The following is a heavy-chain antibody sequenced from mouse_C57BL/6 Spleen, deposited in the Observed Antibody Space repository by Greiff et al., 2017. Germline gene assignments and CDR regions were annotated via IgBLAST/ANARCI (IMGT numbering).Heavy chain of an antibody. Sequence: QVQLQQSGAELARPGASVKLSCKASGYTFTSYGISWVKQRTGQGLEWIGEIYPRSGNTYYNEKFKGKGTLTADKSSSTAYMELRSLTSEDSAVYFCARSRTGTEAMDYWGQGTSVTVSS. CDR1: GYTFTSYG. J-gene: IGHJ4*01. D-gene: IGHD4-1*01. CDR2: IYPRSGNT. CDR3: ARSRTGTEAMDY. V-gene: IGHV1-81*01.